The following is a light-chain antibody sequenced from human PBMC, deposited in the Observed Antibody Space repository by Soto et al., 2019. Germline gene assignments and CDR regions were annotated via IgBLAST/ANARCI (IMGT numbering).Light chain of an antibody. CDR2: GAS. J-gene: IGKJ1*01. Sequence: EIVLTQSPGTLSLSPGERAILSCRASQSVSSSYLAWYQQKPGQAPRLLIYGASSRATGIPDRFSGSGSGADFTLTISRLEPEDFVVYYCQQYGSSPRTFGQGTKVEIK. CDR3: QQYGSSPRT. CDR1: QSVSSSY. V-gene: IGKV3-20*01.